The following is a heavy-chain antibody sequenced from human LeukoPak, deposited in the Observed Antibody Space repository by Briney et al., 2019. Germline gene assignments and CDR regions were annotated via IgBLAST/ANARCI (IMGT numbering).Heavy chain of an antibody. CDR3: ARGKKIIARPNYFFFMDV. D-gene: IGHD6-6*01. J-gene: IGHJ6*03. CDR2: ISPNGDDS. CDR1: EHTFSGYY. V-gene: IGHV1-2*02. Sequence: ASVKVSCKASEHTFSGYYIQWVRQAPGQGLEWLGWISPNGDDSDYAQKFQGRVIMTRDTSISTAYMELRTLRSDDTAVYYCARGKKIIARPNYFFFMDVWGKGTTVTVSS.